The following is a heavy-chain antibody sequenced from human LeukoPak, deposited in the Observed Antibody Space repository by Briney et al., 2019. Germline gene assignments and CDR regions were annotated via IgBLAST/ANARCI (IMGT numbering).Heavy chain of an antibody. D-gene: IGHD6-19*01. Sequence: GGSLRLSCTASGFIFSNYWMSWVRQAPGKGLEWVANIKQGGSEKNYVDSVKGRFTISRDNAKNSLYLQMNSLRAEDTAIYYCATSIGVAVAFDFWGQGTLVTVSS. J-gene: IGHJ4*02. CDR3: ATSIGVAVAFDF. CDR1: GFIFSNYW. V-gene: IGHV3-7*01. CDR2: IKQGGSEK.